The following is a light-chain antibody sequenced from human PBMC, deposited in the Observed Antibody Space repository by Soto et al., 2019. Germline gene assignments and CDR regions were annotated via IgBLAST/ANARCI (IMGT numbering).Light chain of an antibody. J-gene: IGLJ3*02. Sequence: QSALTQPPSASGSPGQSVTISCTGTSSDVGGYNYVSWYQQYPGRAPKLMIYEVTKRPSGVPDRFSGSKSGNTASLTVPGPQAEGGADYYCRSFAASNNFYFVFGGGTKLTVL. V-gene: IGLV2-8*01. CDR3: RSFAASNNFYFV. CDR1: SSDVGGYNY. CDR2: EVT.